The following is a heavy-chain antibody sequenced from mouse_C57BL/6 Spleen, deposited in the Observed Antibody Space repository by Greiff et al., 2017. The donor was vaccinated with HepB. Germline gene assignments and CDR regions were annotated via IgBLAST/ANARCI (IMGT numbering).Heavy chain of an antibody. J-gene: IGHJ2*01. V-gene: IGHV5-9-1*02. D-gene: IGHD2-5*01. Sequence: DVKLVESGEGLVKPGGSLKLSCAASGFTFSSYAMSWVRQTPEKRLEWVAYISSGGDYIYYADTVKGRFTISRDNARNTLYLQMSSLKSEDTAMYYCTSEHGYSNPWYFDNWGQGTTLTVSS. CDR3: TSEHGYSNPWYFDN. CDR2: ISSGGDYI. CDR1: GFTFSSYA.